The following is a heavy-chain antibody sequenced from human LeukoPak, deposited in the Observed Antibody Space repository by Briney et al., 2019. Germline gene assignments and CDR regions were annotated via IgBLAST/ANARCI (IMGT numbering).Heavy chain of an antibody. D-gene: IGHD1-26*01. J-gene: IGHJ6*03. CDR2: TYYRSKWYN. CDR3: AREGAWSNYYYYYMDV. V-gene: IGHV6-1*01. CDR1: GDSVSSNSAA. Sequence: SQTLSLTCAISGDSVSSNSAAWNWIRQSPSRGLEWLGRTYYRSKWYNDYAVSVKSRITINPDTSKNQFSLQLNSVTPEDTAVYYCAREGAWSNYYYYYMDVWGKGTTVIISS.